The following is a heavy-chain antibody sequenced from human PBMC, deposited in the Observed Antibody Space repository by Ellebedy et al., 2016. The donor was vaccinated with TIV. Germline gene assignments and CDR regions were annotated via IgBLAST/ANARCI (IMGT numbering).Heavy chain of an antibody. CDR1: GGSINNYY. J-gene: IGHJ4*02. Sequence: MPSETLSLTCTVSGGSINNYYWSWIRQSPGKGLEWIGYIHFTGSSIYNPSLKSRVTISLDTSKSQFSLRLNSVTAADTAMYYCARGVVVVAANNFDYWGQGTLVTVSS. D-gene: IGHD2-15*01. CDR2: IHFTGSS. CDR3: ARGVVVVAANNFDY. V-gene: IGHV4-59*12.